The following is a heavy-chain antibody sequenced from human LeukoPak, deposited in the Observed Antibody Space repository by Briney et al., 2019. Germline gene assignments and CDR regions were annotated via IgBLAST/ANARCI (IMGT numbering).Heavy chain of an antibody. CDR3: VKESPYPVGGTGRIYYFDN. D-gene: IGHD6-19*01. CDR1: GFAFSAYA. Sequence: GGSLRLSCAASGFAFSAYAMSWVRQAPGKGLEWVSAITPAATYYADIVKGRFSVSRDISKNTLSLEMNSLRSEDTAVYYCVKESPYPVGGTGRIYYFDNWGQGALVTVSP. J-gene: IGHJ4*02. V-gene: IGHV3-23*01. CDR2: ITPAAT.